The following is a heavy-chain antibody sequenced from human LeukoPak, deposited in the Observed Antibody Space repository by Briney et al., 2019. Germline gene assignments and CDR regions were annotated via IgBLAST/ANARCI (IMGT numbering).Heavy chain of an antibody. J-gene: IGHJ6*02. CDR3: ARELGYCSGGSCYSRRYYYYGMDV. CDR1: GFTFSSYW. V-gene: IGHV3-7*01. D-gene: IGHD2-15*01. CDR2: IKQDGSEK. Sequence: GGSLRLSCAASGFTFSSYWMSWARQAPGKGLEWVANIKQDGSEKYYVDSVKGRFTISRDNAKNSLYLQMNSLRAEDTAVYYCARELGYCSGGSCYSRRYYYYGMDVWGQGTTVTVSS.